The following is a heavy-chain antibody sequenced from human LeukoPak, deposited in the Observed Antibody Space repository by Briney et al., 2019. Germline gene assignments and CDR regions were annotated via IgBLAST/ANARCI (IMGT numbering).Heavy chain of an antibody. V-gene: IGHV4-39*07. D-gene: IGHD3-16*02. CDR2: IYYSGNT. CDR3: ARDENGYVWGSFRA. Sequence: SSETLSLTCTVSGVSISSSNSYWGWIRQPPGKGLEWIGSIYYSGNTYYNPSLESRVTMSLDTPKNQFSLKLSSVTAADTAVYYCARDENGYVWGSFRAWGQGTLVTVSS. J-gene: IGHJ5*02. CDR1: GVSISSSNSY.